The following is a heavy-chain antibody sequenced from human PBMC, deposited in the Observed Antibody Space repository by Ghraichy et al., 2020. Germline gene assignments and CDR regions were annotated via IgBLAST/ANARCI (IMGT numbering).Heavy chain of an antibody. CDR1: GGSVSSGSYY. CDR2: IYYSGST. J-gene: IGHJ6*02. CDR3: ARDVNCGSGSYDNPYYYYGMDV. D-gene: IGHD3-10*01. V-gene: IGHV4-61*01. Sequence: SETLSLTCTVSGGSVSSGSYYWSWIRQPPGKGLEWIGYIYYSGSTNYNPSLKSRVTISVDPSKNQFSLKLSSVTAADTAVYYCARDVNCGSGSYDNPYYYYGMDVWGQGTTVTVCS.